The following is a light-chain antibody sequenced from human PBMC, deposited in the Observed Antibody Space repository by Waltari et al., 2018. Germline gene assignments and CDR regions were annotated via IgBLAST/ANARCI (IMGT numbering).Light chain of an antibody. J-gene: IGLJ3*02. CDR1: SSNIGSKY. CDR2: RNN. CDR3: CSYSTGGSWM. Sequence: SVLTQPPSASGTPGQRVTIPCSGTSSNIGSKYVYWYQQLPGPAPKLLLFRNNPRTSGVPDRFSGSKSGTSASLTISGLQTEDEADYYCCSYSTGGSWMFGGGTKLTVL. V-gene: IGLV1-47*01.